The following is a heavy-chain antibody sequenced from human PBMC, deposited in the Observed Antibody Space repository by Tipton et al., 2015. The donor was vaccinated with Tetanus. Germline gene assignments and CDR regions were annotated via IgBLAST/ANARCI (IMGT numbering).Heavy chain of an antibody. D-gene: IGHD1-26*01. CDR1: GGSISSGGYY. CDR2: IYNSGST. J-gene: IGHJ4*02. Sequence: GLVKPSQTLSLTCTVSGGSISSGGYYWSWIRQHPGKGLEWIGDIYNSGSTYYNPSLKSRVTMSVDTSKNQFSLKLNSVTAADTAVYYCARDQARGARGWNYFDYWGQGSLVTVSS. CDR3: ARDQARGARGWNYFDY. V-gene: IGHV4-31*03.